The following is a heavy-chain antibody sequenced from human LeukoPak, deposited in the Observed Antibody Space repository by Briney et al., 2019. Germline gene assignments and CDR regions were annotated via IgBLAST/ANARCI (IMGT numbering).Heavy chain of an antibody. Sequence: SETLSLTCTVSGGSISSYYWSWIRQPPGKGLEWIGYIYYSGSTNYNPSLKSRVTISVDTSKNQFSLKLSSVTAEDTAVYYCARATVRGVIIPGYWGQGTLVAVSS. CDR3: ARATVRGVIIPGY. CDR2: IYYSGST. J-gene: IGHJ4*02. CDR1: GGSISSYY. V-gene: IGHV4-59*01. D-gene: IGHD3-10*01.